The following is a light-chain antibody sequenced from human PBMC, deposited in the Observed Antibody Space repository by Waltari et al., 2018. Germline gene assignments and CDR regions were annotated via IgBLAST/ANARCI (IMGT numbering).Light chain of an antibody. Sequence: QSALTQPPSASDSPGQSVTISCTGTSRDVGDYDFVPWYQNHPGKAPKIMIYEVSKRPSGVPDRFSGSKSGSTASLTVSGLQAEDEATYYCSSYAGSNTWVFGGGTKLTVL. V-gene: IGLV2-8*01. CDR1: SRDVGDYDF. CDR3: SSYAGSNTWV. CDR2: EVS. J-gene: IGLJ3*02.